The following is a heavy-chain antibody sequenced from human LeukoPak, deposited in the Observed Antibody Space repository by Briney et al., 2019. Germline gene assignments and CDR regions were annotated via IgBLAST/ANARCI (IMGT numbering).Heavy chain of an antibody. D-gene: IGHD2-15*01. V-gene: IGHV3-20*04. CDR3: ARARSVGTATGYFHH. J-gene: IGHJ1*01. CDR1: GFTFDDYG. CDR2: ITWNGGST. Sequence: PGGSLRLSCAASGFTFDDYGMSWVRQAPGKGLEWLCGITWNGGSTVYADPVKGRFTISRDNARNSLYLQMTSLRAEDTAFYYCARARSVGTATGYFHHWGQGTLVTVSS.